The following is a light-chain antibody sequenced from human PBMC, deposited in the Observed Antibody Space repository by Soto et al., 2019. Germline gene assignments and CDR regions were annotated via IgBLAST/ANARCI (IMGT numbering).Light chain of an antibody. V-gene: IGKV3-15*01. J-gene: IGKJ5*01. CDR2: GAS. CDR3: QQYNSWPPIT. Sequence: EVVMTQSPATLSVSPGERATLHCRASESVSSNLAWYQQRPGQAPRLVIYGASTRATGIPARFSGGGSGTEFTLTISSLQSEDFAVYYCQQYNSWPPITFGQGTRLEIK. CDR1: ESVSSN.